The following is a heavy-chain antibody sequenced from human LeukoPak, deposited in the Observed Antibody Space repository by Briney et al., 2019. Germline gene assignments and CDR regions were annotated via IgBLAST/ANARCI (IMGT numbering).Heavy chain of an antibody. D-gene: IGHD3-22*01. CDR2: IYYSGST. J-gene: IGHJ4*02. CDR1: GGSISSSSYY. V-gene: IGHV4-39*07. Sequence: PSETLSLTCTVSGGSISSSSYYWGWIRQPPGKGLEWIGSIYYSGSTYYNPSLKSRVTISVDTSKNQFSLKLSSVTAADTAVYYCATSLYDSSGYSFDYWGQGTLVTVSS. CDR3: ATSLYDSSGYSFDY.